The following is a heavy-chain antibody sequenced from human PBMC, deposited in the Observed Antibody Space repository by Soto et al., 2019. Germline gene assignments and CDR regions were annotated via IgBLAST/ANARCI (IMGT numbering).Heavy chain of an antibody. J-gene: IGHJ6*04. D-gene: IGHD6-25*01. CDR1: GYTFTSYY. CDR3: ARDPVGTASGYSSETAYGMDV. Sequence: ASVKVSCKASGYTFTSYYMHWVRQAPGQGLEWMGIINTSGGSTSYAQKFQGRVTMTRDTSTSTVYMELSSLRSEDTAVYYCARDPVGTASGYSSETAYGMDVWGKGTTGTVSS. CDR2: INTSGGST. V-gene: IGHV1-46*01.